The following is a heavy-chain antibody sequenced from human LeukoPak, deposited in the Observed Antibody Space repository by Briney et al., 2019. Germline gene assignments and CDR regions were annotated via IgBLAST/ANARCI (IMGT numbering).Heavy chain of an antibody. D-gene: IGHD3-10*01. J-gene: IGHJ6*03. CDR3: AKGPRITLVRGGQWYYYMDG. CDR2: INPSGGST. V-gene: IGHV1-46*01. Sequence: GASVKVSCKASGYTFTSYYMYWVRQAPGQGLEWMGIINPSGGSTNYAQKFQGRVTVTRDTSTSTVYMELSSLRSEDTAVYYCAKGPRITLVRGGQWYYYMDGWGKGTTVTISS. CDR1: GYTFTSYY.